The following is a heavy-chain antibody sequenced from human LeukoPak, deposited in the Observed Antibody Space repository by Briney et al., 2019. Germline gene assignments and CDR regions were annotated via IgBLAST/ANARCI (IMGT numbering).Heavy chain of an antibody. J-gene: IGHJ4*02. D-gene: IGHD6-19*01. CDR1: GFTFSTYG. V-gene: IGHV3-30*02. CDR3: ARDGGSAWFLDY. CDR2: IQYDENNE. Sequence: GGSLRLSCAASGFTFSTYGMHWVRQAPGKGLEWVAFIQYDENNEYYADSLKGRFTISRDNSKNTLYLQMNSLRAEDTAVYYCARDGGSAWFLDYWGQGTLVTVSS.